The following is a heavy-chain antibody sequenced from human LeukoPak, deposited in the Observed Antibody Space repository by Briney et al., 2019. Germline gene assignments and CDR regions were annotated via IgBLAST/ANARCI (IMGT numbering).Heavy chain of an antibody. CDR2: IYYSGST. Sequence: SETLSLTCTVSGGSISSYYWSWIRQPPGRGLEWIGYIYYSGSTNYNPSLKSRVTISVDTSKNQFSLKLSSVTAADTAVYYCARGEILSAVAGNYYTTDWGRGTLVTVSS. CDR3: ARGEILSAVAGNYYTTD. J-gene: IGHJ2*01. CDR1: GGSISSYY. D-gene: IGHD6-19*01. V-gene: IGHV4-59*01.